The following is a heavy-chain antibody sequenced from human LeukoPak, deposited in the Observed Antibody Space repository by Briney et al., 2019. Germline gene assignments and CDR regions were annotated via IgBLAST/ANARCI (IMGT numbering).Heavy chain of an antibody. Sequence: SETLSLTCAVYGVSFSGYYWSWLRQPPGKGLEWLGEINHSGSTNYNPSLKSRVTISVDTSKNQFSLKLSSVTAADTAVYYCARERTFYSSGWYVPAIQNRDNYFDYWGQGTLVTVSS. V-gene: IGHV4-34*01. J-gene: IGHJ4*02. CDR2: INHSGST. CDR1: GVSFSGYY. D-gene: IGHD6-19*01. CDR3: ARERTFYSSGWYVPAIQNRDNYFDY.